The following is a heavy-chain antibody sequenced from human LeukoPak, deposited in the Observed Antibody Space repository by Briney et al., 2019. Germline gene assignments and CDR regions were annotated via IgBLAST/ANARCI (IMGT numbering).Heavy chain of an antibody. J-gene: IGHJ4*02. CDR3: ARGLGKAFAPDY. Sequence: GASVKVSCKASGYTFTSYDINWVRQATGQGLEWMGWMNPNSGNTGYAQKFQGRVTMTRNTSISTAYMELNSLRSEDTAVYYCARGLGKAFAPDYWGQGTLVTVSS. CDR1: GYTFTSYD. D-gene: IGHD4-23*01. V-gene: IGHV1-8*01. CDR2: MNPNSGNT.